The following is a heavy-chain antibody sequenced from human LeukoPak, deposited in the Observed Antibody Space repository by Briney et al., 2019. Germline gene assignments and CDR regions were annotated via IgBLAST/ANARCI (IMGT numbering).Heavy chain of an antibody. J-gene: IGHJ4*02. CDR3: AKTPRNYDFWSGPSYYIDY. Sequence: GGSLRLSCAASGFTFSSYAMSWVRQAPGKGLEWVSAISGSGGSTYYADSVKGRFTISRDNSKNTLYLQMNSLRAEDTAVYYCAKTPRNYDFWSGPSYYIDYWGQGTLVTVSS. V-gene: IGHV3-23*01. CDR2: ISGSGGST. CDR1: GFTFSSYA. D-gene: IGHD3-3*01.